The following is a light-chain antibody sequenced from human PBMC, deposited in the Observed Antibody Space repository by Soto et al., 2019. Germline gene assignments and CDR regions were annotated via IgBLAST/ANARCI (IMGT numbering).Light chain of an antibody. CDR3: QQYGSSRT. J-gene: IGKJ1*01. Sequence: ERVMTQSPATLSVSPGERATLSCRASQSVGSNLAWYQQKPGQAPRLLIFGASSRATGVPARFSGSRSGTDFTLTISRLEPEDFAVYYCQQYGSSRTFGQGTKVDI. CDR1: QSVGSN. V-gene: IGKV3-20*01. CDR2: GAS.